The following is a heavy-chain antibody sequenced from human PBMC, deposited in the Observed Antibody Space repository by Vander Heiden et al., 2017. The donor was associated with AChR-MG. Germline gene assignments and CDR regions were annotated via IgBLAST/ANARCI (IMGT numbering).Heavy chain of an antibody. CDR1: GFTFSSYG. Sequence: EVQLLESGGGLVQPVGSLRLSCSPPGFTFSSYGMSWVGEAPGKGLEWGSASSGSGGSTHYADYVKGRFTISRENAKNTMYLQMNSLRAEDTAVYHCAKDLCTSCFYPADYWGQGTLVTVSS. CDR3: AKDLCTSCFYPADY. J-gene: IGHJ4*02. CDR2: SSGSGGST. D-gene: IGHD2-2*01. V-gene: IGHV3-23*01.